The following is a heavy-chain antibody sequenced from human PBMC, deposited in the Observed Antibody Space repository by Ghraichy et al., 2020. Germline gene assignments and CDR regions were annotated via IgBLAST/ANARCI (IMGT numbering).Heavy chain of an antibody. D-gene: IGHD5-12*01. V-gene: IGHV3-74*01. CDR1: GFTFSSSW. CDR2: VNNDGSTT. Sequence: GESLNISCAASGFTFSSSWMHWVRQAPGKELVWVSRVNNDGSTTTYADSVKGRFTISRDNAKNTLYLQMNSLRAVDTAVYYCARDRGYSVFDYWGQGTLVTVSS. CDR3: ARDRGYSVFDY. J-gene: IGHJ4*02.